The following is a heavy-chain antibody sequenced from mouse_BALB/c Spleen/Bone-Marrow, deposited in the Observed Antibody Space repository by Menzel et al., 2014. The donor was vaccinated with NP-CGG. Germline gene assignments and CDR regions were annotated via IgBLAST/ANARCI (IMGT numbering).Heavy chain of an antibody. CDR2: ILPGSGST. CDR3: ARGDGLWYFDV. D-gene: IGHD1-1*01. J-gene: IGHJ1*01. Sequence: QVQLQQSGAELMKPGASVKISCKATGYTFSSYWIEWVKRRPGHGLEWIGEILPGSGSTNYNEKFKGKATFTADTSSNTAYMQLSSLTSEDSAVYYCARGDGLWYFDVWGAGTTVTVSS. V-gene: IGHV1-9*01. CDR1: GYTFSSYW.